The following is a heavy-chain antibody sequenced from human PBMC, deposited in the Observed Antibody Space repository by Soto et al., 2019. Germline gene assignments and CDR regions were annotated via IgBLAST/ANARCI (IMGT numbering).Heavy chain of an antibody. CDR3: ARDGDSSGSTSGFDP. V-gene: IGHV4-34*01. J-gene: IGHJ5*02. Sequence: PSETLSLTCAVYGGSFSGYYWSWIRQPPGKGLEWIGEINHSGSTNYNPSLKSRVTISVDTSKNQFSLKLSSVTAEDTAVYYCARDGDSSGSTSGFDPWGQGTLVTVSS. CDR2: INHSGST. D-gene: IGHD6-19*01. CDR1: GGSFSGYY.